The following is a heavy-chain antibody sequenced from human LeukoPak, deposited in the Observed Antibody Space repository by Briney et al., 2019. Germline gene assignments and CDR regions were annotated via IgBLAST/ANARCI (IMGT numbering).Heavy chain of an antibody. V-gene: IGHV1-2*02. CDR3: AINQVDGTGIFDP. CDR2: INPNTGAT. D-gene: IGHD1-14*01. Sequence: ASVKVSCKASGYTFTGYYLHWVRQAPGQGLEWMGWINPNTGATNYAQKFQGRVTMTRDTSIVTAYMELARLQSDDTALYYCAINQVDGTGIFDPWGQGTLVTLSS. J-gene: IGHJ5*02. CDR1: GYTFTGYY.